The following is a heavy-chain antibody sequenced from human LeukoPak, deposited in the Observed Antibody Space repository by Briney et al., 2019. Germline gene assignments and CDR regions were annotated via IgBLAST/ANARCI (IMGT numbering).Heavy chain of an antibody. CDR3: ATAIPYN. V-gene: IGHV1-69-2*01. CDR2: VDPENGET. CDR1: GYTFLDYY. Sequence: ASVKLSCKAGGYTFLDYYIQWVQQAPGKGLEWMGRVDPENGETIYAEKFRGRVTITADTSIDTAYLQLTNLRFEDTAVYYCATAIPYNWGQGTLVTVSS. D-gene: IGHD2-2*01. J-gene: IGHJ4*02.